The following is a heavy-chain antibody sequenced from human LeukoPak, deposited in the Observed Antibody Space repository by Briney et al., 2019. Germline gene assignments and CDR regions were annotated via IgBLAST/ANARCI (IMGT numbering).Heavy chain of an antibody. CDR1: GGSISSYY. D-gene: IGHD3-22*01. CDR2: IYYSGST. Sequence: SETLSLTCTVSGGSISSYYWSWIRQPPGKGLEWIGYIYYSGSTNYNPSLKSRVTISVDTSKNQFSLKLSPVTAADTAVYYCARGGRYYDSSGYYYYWGQGTLVTVSS. CDR3: ARGGRYYDSSGYYYY. V-gene: IGHV4-59*01. J-gene: IGHJ4*02.